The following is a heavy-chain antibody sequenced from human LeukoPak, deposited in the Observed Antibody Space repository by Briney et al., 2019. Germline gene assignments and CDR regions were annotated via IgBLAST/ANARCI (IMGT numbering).Heavy chain of an antibody. CDR3: AKRTGVNSGHFDY. D-gene: IGHD2-8*01. Sequence: PGGSLRLSCAASGFTFSSYAMNWIRQAPGKGLEWVSAISGRGENTYYSDFVKGRFTISRENSKNTLYLQMNSLRVEDMAVYYCAKRTGVNSGHFDYWGQGTVVTFSS. CDR1: GFTFSSYA. V-gene: IGHV3-23*01. J-gene: IGHJ4*02. CDR2: ISGRGENT.